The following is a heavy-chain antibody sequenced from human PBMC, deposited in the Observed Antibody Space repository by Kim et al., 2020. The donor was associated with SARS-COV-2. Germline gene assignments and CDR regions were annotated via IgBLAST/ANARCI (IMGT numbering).Heavy chain of an antibody. CDR2: ISYDGSNK. CDR1: GFTFSSYG. D-gene: IGHD6-13*01. J-gene: IGHJ6*02. V-gene: IGHV3-30*18. CDR3: AKDRAPGAAASRHGYYYYGMDV. Sequence: GGSLRLSCAASGFTFSSYGMHWVRQAPGKGLEWVAVISYDGSNKYYADSVKGRFTISRDNSKNTLYLQMNSLRAEDTAVYYCAKDRAPGAAASRHGYYYYGMDVWGQATTVTVSS.